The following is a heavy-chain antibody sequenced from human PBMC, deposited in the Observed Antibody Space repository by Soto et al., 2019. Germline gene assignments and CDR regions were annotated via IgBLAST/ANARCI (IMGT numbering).Heavy chain of an antibody. D-gene: IGHD3-22*01. V-gene: IGHV1-58*01. Sequence: SVKVSCKASGFTFTSSAVQWVRQARGQRLEWIGWIVVGSGNTNYAQKFQERVTITRDMSTSTAYMELSSLRSEDTAVYYCAALSYYYDSSGNPDYWGQGTLVTVSS. J-gene: IGHJ4*02. CDR3: AALSYYYDSSGNPDY. CDR1: GFTFTSSA. CDR2: IVVGSGNT.